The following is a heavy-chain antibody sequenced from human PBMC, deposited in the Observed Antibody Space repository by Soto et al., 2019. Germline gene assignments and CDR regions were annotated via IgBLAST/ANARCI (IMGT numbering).Heavy chain of an antibody. V-gene: IGHV2-5*02. CDR2: IYWDDDK. CDR3: AHTFYYYGSGHFDY. Sequence: QITLKESGPTLVKPTQTLTLTCTFSGFSLSTSGVGVGWIRQPPGKALEWLALIYWDDDKRYSPSLKNRLTITKDTSKNQVVLTMTNMDPVDTATYYCAHTFYYYGSGHFDYWGQGTLVTVSS. D-gene: IGHD3-10*01. J-gene: IGHJ4*02. CDR1: GFSLSTSGVG.